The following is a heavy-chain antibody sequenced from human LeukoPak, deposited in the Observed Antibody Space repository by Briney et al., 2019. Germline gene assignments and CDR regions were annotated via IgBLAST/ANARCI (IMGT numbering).Heavy chain of an antibody. J-gene: IGHJ4*02. CDR1: GFTFSSNG. CDR3: ARALVIDY. CDR2: IQYDGSKK. Sequence: GGSLRLSCVASGFTFSSNGMHWVRQAPGKGLEWVTFIQYDGSKKYYADSVKGRFTISRDNAKNSLYLQMNSLKAEDTAVYYCARALVIDYWGQGTLVTVSS. V-gene: IGHV3-30*02. D-gene: IGHD2-21*01.